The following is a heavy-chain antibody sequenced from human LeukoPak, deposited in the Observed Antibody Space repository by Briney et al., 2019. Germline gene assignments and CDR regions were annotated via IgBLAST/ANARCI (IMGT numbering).Heavy chain of an antibody. Sequence: PGGSLRLSCAASGFTFSDYYMSWIRQAPGKGLWWVSYISGSGSTIYYADSLKGRFTISRDNAKNSLYLQMNSLRAEDTAVYYCARDAKEDTAMGRYYYYMDVWGKGTTVTVSS. J-gene: IGHJ6*03. CDR3: ARDAKEDTAMGRYYYYMDV. CDR2: ISGSGSTI. V-gene: IGHV3-11*04. D-gene: IGHD5-18*01. CDR1: GFTFSDYY.